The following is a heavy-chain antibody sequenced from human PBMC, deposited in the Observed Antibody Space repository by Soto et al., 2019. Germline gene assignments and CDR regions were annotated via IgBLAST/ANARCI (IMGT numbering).Heavy chain of an antibody. CDR3: ARGSYYSGWV. Sequence: SQTLSLTCAISGDSVSSTSAAWSWIRQSPSRGLEWLGRTYYRSKWYSDYAVSVKSRITINPDTSKNQFSLQLNSVTPEDTTVYYCARGSYYSGWVWGQGTLVTVSS. CDR1: GDSVSSTSAA. V-gene: IGHV6-1*01. CDR2: TYYRSKWYS. D-gene: IGHD6-19*01. J-gene: IGHJ4*02.